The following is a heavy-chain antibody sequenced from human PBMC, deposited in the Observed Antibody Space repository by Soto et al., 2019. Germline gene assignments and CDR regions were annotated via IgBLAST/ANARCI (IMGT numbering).Heavy chain of an antibody. CDR1: VDSIPTYY. D-gene: IGHD6-13*01. J-gene: IGHJ6*02. CDR2: IDTSGNT. V-gene: IGHV4-4*07. CDR3: ARYSNNWFQTEGMDV. Sequence: LETLSHSNTVSVDSIPTYYWSWIRQPAGKGLEWIGRIDTSGNTNYNPSLKSRVTMSVDTSKKQFSLKLTSVTAADTAVYYCARYSNNWFQTEGMDVWGQGTTVTVSS.